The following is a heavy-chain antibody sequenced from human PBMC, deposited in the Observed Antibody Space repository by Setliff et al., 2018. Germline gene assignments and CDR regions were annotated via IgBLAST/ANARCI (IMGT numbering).Heavy chain of an antibody. D-gene: IGHD1-1*01. J-gene: IGHJ4*02. CDR2: ILTAGST. CDR3: ARFCGTSNCQRAPLFDY. CDR1: GASISDSY. Sequence: SETLSLTCGVSGASISDSYWSWIRQPPGKGLEWIGHILTAGSTNYNPSLKSRIAISADTSRDRFSLRLTSVTAADTAIYYCARFCGTSNCQRAPLFDYWGQGILVTVSS. V-gene: IGHV4-4*08.